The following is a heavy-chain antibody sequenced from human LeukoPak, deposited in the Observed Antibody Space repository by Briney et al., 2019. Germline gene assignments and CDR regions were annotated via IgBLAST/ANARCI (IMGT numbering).Heavy chain of an antibody. CDR1: GYTFTSYG. CDR3: ARVDYDFWSGYYANWFDT. CDR2: ISAYNGNT. V-gene: IGHV1-18*01. J-gene: IGHJ5*02. Sequence: ASVKVSCKASGYTFTSYGISWMRQAPGQGLEWMGWISAYNGNTNYAQKLQGRVTMTTDTSTSTAYMDLRSLRSDDTAVYYCARVDYDFWSGYYANWFDTWGQGTLVTVSS. D-gene: IGHD3-3*01.